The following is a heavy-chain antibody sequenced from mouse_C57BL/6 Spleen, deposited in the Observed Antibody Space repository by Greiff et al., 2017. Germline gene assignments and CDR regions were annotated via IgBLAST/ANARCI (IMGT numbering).Heavy chain of an antibody. CDR3: AKSGSSSYAMDY. CDR1: GYAFTNYL. Sequence: VQLQQSGAELVRPGTSVKVSCKASGYAFTNYLIEWVKQRTGQGLAWIGVINPGSGGTNYNEKFKGKATLTADKYSSTAYMQLSSLTSEDSAVYFCAKSGSSSYAMDYWGQGTSVTVSS. V-gene: IGHV1-54*01. D-gene: IGHD1-1*01. CDR2: INPGSGGT. J-gene: IGHJ4*01.